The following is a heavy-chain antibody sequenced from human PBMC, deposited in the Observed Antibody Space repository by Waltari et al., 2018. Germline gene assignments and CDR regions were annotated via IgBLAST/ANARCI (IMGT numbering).Heavy chain of an antibody. D-gene: IGHD3-10*01. J-gene: IGHJ3*02. CDR3: AHLFVIRTFDAFDI. CDR2: ISPGVSVT. Sequence: EVQLVESGGGLVQPGGSLRLSCAVSGFPFTSHWMHWVRQPPGRGLVWGSRISPGVSVTNSADSVKGRFTISRDNAKNTLYLQMHSLRAEDTAVYYCAHLFVIRTFDAFDIWGQGTMVTVSS. CDR1: GFPFTSHW. V-gene: IGHV3-74*01.